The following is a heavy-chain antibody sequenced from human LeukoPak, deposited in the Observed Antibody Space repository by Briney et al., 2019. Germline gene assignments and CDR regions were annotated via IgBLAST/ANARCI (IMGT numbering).Heavy chain of an antibody. Sequence: PGGSLGLSCAASGFTFDDYAMHWVRQAPGKGLEWVSGISWNSGSIGYADSVKGRFTISRDNAKNSLYLQMNSLRAEDTALYYCAKDGAYYYGSGGGIDYWGQGTLVTVSS. CDR2: ISWNSGSI. D-gene: IGHD3-10*01. J-gene: IGHJ4*02. V-gene: IGHV3-9*01. CDR3: AKDGAYYYGSGGGIDY. CDR1: GFTFDDYA.